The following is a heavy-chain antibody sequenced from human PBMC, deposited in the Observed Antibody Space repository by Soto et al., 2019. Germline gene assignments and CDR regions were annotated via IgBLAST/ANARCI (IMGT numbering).Heavy chain of an antibody. CDR3: VRGSRRSQWLGGLDV. J-gene: IGHJ6*02. D-gene: IGHD3-10*01. V-gene: IGHV6-1*01. CDR1: GDTVSINSAA. CDR2: TYFMSKWYN. Sequence: SQTLSLTCDIFGDTVSINSAAWNWIRQSPSRGLEWLGRTYFMSKWYNEYATSVESRITINSDTSRNQISLQLKSMTPEDTAIYYCVRGSRRSQWLGGLDVWGQGTTVTVSS.